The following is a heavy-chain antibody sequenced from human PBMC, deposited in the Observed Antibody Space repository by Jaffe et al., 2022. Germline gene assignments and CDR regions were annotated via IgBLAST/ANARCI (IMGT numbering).Heavy chain of an antibody. D-gene: IGHD1-26*01. CDR2: IRYDGSNK. V-gene: IGHV3-30*02. CDR1: GFTFSSYG. J-gene: IGHJ5*02. CDR3: AKDGQGAPPLDP. Sequence: QVQLVESGGGVVQPGGSLRLSCAASGFTFSSYGMHWVRQAPGKGLEWVAFIRYDGSNKYYADSVKGRFTISRDNSKNTLYLQMNSLRAEDTAVYYCAKDGQGAPPLDPWGQGTLVTVSS.